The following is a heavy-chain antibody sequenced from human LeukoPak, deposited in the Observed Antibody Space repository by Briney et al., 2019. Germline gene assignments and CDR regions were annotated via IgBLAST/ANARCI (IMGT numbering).Heavy chain of an antibody. D-gene: IGHD2-15*01. CDR1: GFTFSSYW. V-gene: IGHV3-7*01. CDR3: ARVMGRYYYYMDV. CDR2: IKQDGSEK. J-gene: IGHJ6*03. Sequence: GGSLRLSCAASGFTFSSYWMSWVRQAPGKGLEWVANIKQDGSEKYYVDSVKGRFTISRDYAKSSLYLQMSSLRAEDTAVYYCARVMGRYYYYMDVWGKGTTVTISS.